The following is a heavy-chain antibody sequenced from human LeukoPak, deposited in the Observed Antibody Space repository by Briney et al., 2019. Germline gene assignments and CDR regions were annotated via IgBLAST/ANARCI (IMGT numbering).Heavy chain of an antibody. V-gene: IGHV3-7*01. CDR3: ARDAGYNRFDY. J-gene: IGHJ4*02. D-gene: IGHD1-14*01. CDR2: TKEDGRDK. Sequence: AGSLRLSCAASGFTYSNYWMMWIRQAPGKGLEWVEHTKEDGRDKYYVDSVTGRFTISRDNAENSLSLQMTSLRAEDAAVYYCARDAGYNRFDYWGQGTLVTVSS. CDR1: GFTYSNYW.